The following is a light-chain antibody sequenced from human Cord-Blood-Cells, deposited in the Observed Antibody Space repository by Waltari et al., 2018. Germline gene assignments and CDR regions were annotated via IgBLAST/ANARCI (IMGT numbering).Light chain of an antibody. J-gene: IGKJ2*01. CDR3: QQSYSTPRT. CDR2: ASS. Sequence: DIQMTQSPSSLSASVGDRVTITCPASQSISSYLNWYQQKPGKAPKLLIYASSSLKSGVPSRFSGSGSGTDFTLTISSLQPEDFATYYCQQSYSTPRTFGQGTKLEIK. CDR1: QSISSY. V-gene: IGKV1-39*01.